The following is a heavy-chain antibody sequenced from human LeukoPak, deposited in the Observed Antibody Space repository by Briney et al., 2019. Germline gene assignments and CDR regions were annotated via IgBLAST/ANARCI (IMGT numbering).Heavy chain of an antibody. Sequence: SVKVSCKASGGTFSSYAISWVRQAPGQGLEWMGGIIPIFGTANYAQKFQGRVTITTDESTSTAYMELSSLRSEDTAVYYCAFVVVPAAPNWFDPWGQGTLVTVSS. CDR3: AFVVVPAAPNWFDP. V-gene: IGHV1-69*05. J-gene: IGHJ5*02. D-gene: IGHD2-2*01. CDR1: GGTFSSYA. CDR2: IIPIFGTA.